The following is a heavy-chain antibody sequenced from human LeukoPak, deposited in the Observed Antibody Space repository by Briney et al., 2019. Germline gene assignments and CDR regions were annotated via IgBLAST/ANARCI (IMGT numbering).Heavy chain of an antibody. Sequence: PGGSLRLSCAASGFSLSTYGVSWVRQPPGKGLEWVSGITGTGGSTYYADSAKGRFTVSRDTSKNTLYLQMNSLRAEDTAIYYCAKDHGTAVADFYYWGQGTLVTVSS. J-gene: IGHJ4*02. CDR3: AKDHGTAVADFYY. CDR1: GFSLSTYG. D-gene: IGHD6-19*01. CDR2: ITGTGGST. V-gene: IGHV3-23*01.